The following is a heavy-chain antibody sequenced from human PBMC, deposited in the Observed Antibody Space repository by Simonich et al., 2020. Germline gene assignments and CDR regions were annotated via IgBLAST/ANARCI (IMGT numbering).Heavy chain of an antibody. D-gene: IGHD1-1*01. CDR2: SNHSGST. Sequence: QVQLQQWGAGLLKPSETLSLTCAVYGGSFSGYYWSWIRQPPGKWLEWIGESNHSGSTNYNPSLKSRVTIAVDTSKNQFSLKLSSVTAADTAVYYCARHLQLGPFDYWGQGTLVTVSS. CDR1: GGSFSGYY. J-gene: IGHJ4*02. CDR3: ARHLQLGPFDY. V-gene: IGHV4-34*01.